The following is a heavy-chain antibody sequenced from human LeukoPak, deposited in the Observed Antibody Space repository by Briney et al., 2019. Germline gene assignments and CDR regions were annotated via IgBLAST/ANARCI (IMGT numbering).Heavy chain of an antibody. CDR1: GFIVSANF. CDR3: ARDLSAYSYGFGGDC. V-gene: IGHV3-66*01. Sequence: GGSLRLSCEASGFIVSANFMNWVRQAPGKGLEWVSVMYSVGTTYYADSVKGRFAVSRDPSKNTLYLQMDSLRVEDTAVYYCARDLSAYSYGFGGDCWGQGTRVIVSS. CDR2: MYSVGTT. D-gene: IGHD1-26*01. J-gene: IGHJ4*02.